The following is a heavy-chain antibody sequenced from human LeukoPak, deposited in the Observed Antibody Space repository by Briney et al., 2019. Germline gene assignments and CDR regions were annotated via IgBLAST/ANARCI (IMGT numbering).Heavy chain of an antibody. CDR2: ISGSGGST. CDR1: GFTVSSYG. Sequence: GGSLRLSCAASGFTVSSYGMSWVRQPPGKGREWGSAISGSGGSTYYADSVQGRFTISRDNSKNTLYLQMNSLRAEDTAVYYCATGLQWLDNWGQGTLVTVSS. V-gene: IGHV3-23*01. CDR3: ATGLQWLDN. J-gene: IGHJ5*02.